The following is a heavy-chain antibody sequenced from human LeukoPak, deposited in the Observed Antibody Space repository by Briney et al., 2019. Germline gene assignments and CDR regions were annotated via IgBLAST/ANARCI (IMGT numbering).Heavy chain of an antibody. CDR3: APPPRGYSYGYDY. V-gene: IGHV1-24*01. CDR2: FDPQDVET. Sequence: SVKVSCKVSGYTLTELSMHWVRQAPGKGLEWMGGFDPQDVETTYAQKFQGRVTMTEDTSTDTAYMELSSLRSEDTAVYYCAPPPRGYSYGYDYWGQGTLVTVSP. J-gene: IGHJ4*02. D-gene: IGHD5-18*01. CDR1: GYTLTELS.